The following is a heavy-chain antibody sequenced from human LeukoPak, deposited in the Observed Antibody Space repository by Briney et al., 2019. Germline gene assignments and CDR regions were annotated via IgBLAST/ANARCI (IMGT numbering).Heavy chain of an antibody. V-gene: IGHV1-2*02. CDR3: ARGIVGATRAFDI. D-gene: IGHD1-26*01. J-gene: IGHJ3*02. CDR2: INPNSGGT. CDR1: GYTFTSYD. Sequence: ASVKVSCKASGYTFTSYDINWVRQAPGQGLEWMGWINPNSGGTNYAQKFQGRVTMTRDTSISTAYMELSRLRSDDTAVYYCARGIVGATRAFDIWGQGTMVTVSS.